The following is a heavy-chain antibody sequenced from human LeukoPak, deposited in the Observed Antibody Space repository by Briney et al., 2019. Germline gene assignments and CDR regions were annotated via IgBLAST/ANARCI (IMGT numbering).Heavy chain of an antibody. D-gene: IGHD6-13*01. CDR1: GFSLSTSGMC. CDR2: IDWDDDK. V-gene: IGHV2-70*12. CDR3: AHRIAAAGTELLDY. Sequence: SGPALVKPTQTLTLTCTFSGFSLSTSGMCVSWIRQPPGKALEWLARIDWDDDKYYSTSLKTRLTISKDTSKNQVVLTMTNMDPVDTATYYCAHRIAAAGTELLDYSGQGTLVTVSS. J-gene: IGHJ4*02.